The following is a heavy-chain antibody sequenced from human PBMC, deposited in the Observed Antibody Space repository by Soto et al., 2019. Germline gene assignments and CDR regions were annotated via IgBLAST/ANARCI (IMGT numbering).Heavy chain of an antibody. V-gene: IGHV4-59*01. Sequence: SETLSLTCTVSGGSISSYYWSWIRQPPGKGLEWIGYIYYSGSTNYNPSLKSRVTISVDTSKNQFSLKLSSVTAADTAVYYCARVPYGDYLGYAFDIWGQGTMVTVSS. CDR1: GGSISSYY. CDR2: IYYSGST. CDR3: ARVPYGDYLGYAFDI. D-gene: IGHD4-17*01. J-gene: IGHJ3*02.